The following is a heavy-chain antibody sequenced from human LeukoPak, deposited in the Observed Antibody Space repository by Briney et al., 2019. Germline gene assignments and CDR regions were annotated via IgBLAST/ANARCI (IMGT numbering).Heavy chain of an antibody. CDR1: GGSASGYY. CDR2: INHSGST. CDR3: ARRSRDSVVRYFDL. V-gene: IGHV4-34*01. Sequence: PSETLSLTCAVYGGSASGYYWSWICQPPGKGLEWIGEINHSGSTNYNPSLKSRLTILEVTSKNQLSLKLSSVTAADTAVYYCARRSRDSVVRYFDLWGRGTLVTVSS. J-gene: IGHJ2*01. D-gene: IGHD2-15*01.